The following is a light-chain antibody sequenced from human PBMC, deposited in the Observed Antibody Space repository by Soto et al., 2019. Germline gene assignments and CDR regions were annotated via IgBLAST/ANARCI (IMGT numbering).Light chain of an antibody. V-gene: IGLV1-40*01. CDR2: SNI. CDR3: QSYDRRLRGWV. CDR1: SSNIGAGYD. J-gene: IGLJ1*01. Sequence: QLVLTQPPSVSGAPGQRVSISCTGSSSNIGAGYDVHWYQQVPGKVPKLLINSNINRPSGVPDRFSGSKSGTSASLAITGLQAEDEADYYCQSYDRRLRGWVFGIGTKLTVL.